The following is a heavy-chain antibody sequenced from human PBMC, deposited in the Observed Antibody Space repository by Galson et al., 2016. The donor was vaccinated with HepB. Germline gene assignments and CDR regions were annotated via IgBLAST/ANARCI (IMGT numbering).Heavy chain of an antibody. D-gene: IGHD5-18*01. CDR2: TSTNGATT. J-gene: IGHJ2*01. CDR3: ARVQVSSGAYWFFDL. CDR1: GFTFTNLT. V-gene: IGHV3-48*01. Sequence: SLRLSCAASGFTFTNLTMNWVRQAPGKGLESISYTSTNGATTYYADSVKGRFTVSRDNAKNSLYLQMNGLRAEDTAVYYCARVQVSSGAYWFFDLWGRGTLVTVSP.